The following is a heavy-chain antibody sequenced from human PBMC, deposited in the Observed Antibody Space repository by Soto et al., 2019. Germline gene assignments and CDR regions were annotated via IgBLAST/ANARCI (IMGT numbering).Heavy chain of an antibody. CDR3: AREYYSSTTWIDY. D-gene: IGHD5-12*01. J-gene: IGHJ4*02. V-gene: IGHV1-18*04. CDR2: VHPYEGTT. CDR1: GFTFTSYP. Sequence: GASVKVSCKTSGFTFTSYPFSWVRQAPGQGLEWLAWVHPYEGTTKVAHQFRDRITLTTDTSAATVFMELTGLTSDDTAIYFCAREYYSSTTWIDYWSQGTLVTVSS.